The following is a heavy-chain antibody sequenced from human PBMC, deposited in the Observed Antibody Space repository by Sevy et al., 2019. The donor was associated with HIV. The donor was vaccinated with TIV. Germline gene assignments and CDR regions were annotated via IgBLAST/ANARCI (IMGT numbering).Heavy chain of an antibody. J-gene: IGHJ4*02. CDR2: INPSGGST. V-gene: IGHV1-46*03. D-gene: IGHD6-6*01. CDR1: GYTFTSYY. CDR3: ARGGIAARPNSQFDY. Sequence: ASVKVSCKASGYTFTSYYMHWVRQAPGQGLEWMGIINPSGGSTSYAQKFQGRVTMTRDTSTSTVYMELSSLRSEDTTVYYCARGGIAARPNSQFDYWGQGTLVTVSS.